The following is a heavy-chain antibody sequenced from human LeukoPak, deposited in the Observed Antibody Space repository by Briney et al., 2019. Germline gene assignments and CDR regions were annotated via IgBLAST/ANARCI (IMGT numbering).Heavy chain of an antibody. D-gene: IGHD2-21*02. CDR1: GGSISSSSYH. CDR2: IYYSGST. V-gene: IGHV4-39*01. Sequence: PSETLSLTCTVSGGSISSSSYHWGWIRQPPGKGLEWIGSIYYSGSTYYNPSLKSRVTISVDTSKNQFSLKLSSVTAADTAVYYCARQDIVVVTAIDYWGQGTLVTVSS. CDR3: ARQDIVVVTAIDY. J-gene: IGHJ4*02.